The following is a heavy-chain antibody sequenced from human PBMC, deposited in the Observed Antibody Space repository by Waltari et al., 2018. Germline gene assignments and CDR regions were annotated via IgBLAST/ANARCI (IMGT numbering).Heavy chain of an antibody. V-gene: IGHV1-8*03. CDR1: GYTFTSYD. Sequence: QVQLVQSWAEVKKPGASVKVSCKASGYTFTSYDINWVRQATGQGLEWMGWMNANSSNTGYAQKFQGRVTITRNTSISTAYMELSSLRSEDTAVYYCARDRLSHVRGEAFDIWGQGTMVTVSS. J-gene: IGHJ3*02. CDR3: ARDRLSHVRGEAFDI. D-gene: IGHD3-10*01. CDR2: MNANSSNT.